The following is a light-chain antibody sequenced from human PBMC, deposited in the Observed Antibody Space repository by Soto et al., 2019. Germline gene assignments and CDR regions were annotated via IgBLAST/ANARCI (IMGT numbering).Light chain of an antibody. Sequence: EIVMTQSPATLSVSPGERATLSCRASPSVSSNLAWYQQKPGQAPRLLIYGASTRATAIPARFSGSGSGTEFTLTISRLPSEDFAVYYCQQYNNWPPTFGQGTKVEIK. CDR1: PSVSSN. J-gene: IGKJ1*01. V-gene: IGKV3-15*01. CDR3: QQYNNWPPT. CDR2: GAS.